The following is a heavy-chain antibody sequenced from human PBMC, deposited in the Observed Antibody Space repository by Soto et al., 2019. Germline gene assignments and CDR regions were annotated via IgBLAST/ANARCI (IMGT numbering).Heavy chain of an antibody. CDR2: ISWNSGSI. D-gene: IGHD1-7*01. V-gene: IGHV3-9*01. CDR1: GFTFDDYA. Sequence: AGGSLRLSCAASGFTFDDYAMHWGRQAPGKGLEWVSGISWNSGSIGYADSVKGRFTISRDNAKNSLYLQMNSLRAEDTALYYCAKSAELTYYYYYGMDVWGQGTTVTVSS. J-gene: IGHJ6*02. CDR3: AKSAELTYYYYYGMDV.